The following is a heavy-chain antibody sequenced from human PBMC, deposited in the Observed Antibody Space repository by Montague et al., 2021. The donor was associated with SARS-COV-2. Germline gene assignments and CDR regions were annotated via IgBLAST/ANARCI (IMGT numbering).Heavy chain of an antibody. Sequence: SETLSLTCAVSGGSISSSNWWSWVRQPPGKGLEWIGEINHSGSTKYNPSLKSRVTISVDTSKNQFSLKLSSVTAADTAVYYCAGGELELHIRDYYYYGMDVWGQGTTVTVSS. J-gene: IGHJ6*02. CDR2: INHSGST. CDR1: GGSISSSNW. D-gene: IGHD1-7*01. V-gene: IGHV4-4*02. CDR3: AGGELELHIRDYYYYGMDV.